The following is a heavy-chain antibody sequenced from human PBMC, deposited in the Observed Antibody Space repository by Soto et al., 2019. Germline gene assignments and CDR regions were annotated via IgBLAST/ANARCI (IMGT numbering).Heavy chain of an antibody. CDR1: GGSVSIDIYY. D-gene: IGHD3-22*01. CDR2: IYYSGST. J-gene: IGHJ4*02. CDR3: ARGYDYDRVRYLLDY. V-gene: IGHV4-31*03. Sequence: SETLSLTCSVSGGSVSIDIYYLTWIRQHPGKGPEWIGHIYYSGSTYYNPSLKSRVTISLDMSKNQFSLKLTSVSAADTAVYYCARGYDYDRVRYLLDYWGQGTLVTVSS.